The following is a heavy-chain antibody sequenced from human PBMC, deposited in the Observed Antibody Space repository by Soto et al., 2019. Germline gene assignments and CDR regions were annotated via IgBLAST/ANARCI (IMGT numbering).Heavy chain of an antibody. Sequence: QVQLVESGGGLVKPGGSLRLSCAASGFTFSDYYMSWIRQAPGKGLEWVSYISSSSSYTNYADSVKGRFTISRDNAKNSLYLQMNSLSAEDTAGYYCARVCWSGSSTVDYWGQGTLVTVSS. V-gene: IGHV3-11*05. CDR3: ARVCWSGSSTVDY. CDR2: ISSSSSYT. CDR1: GFTFSDYY. D-gene: IGHD1-26*01. J-gene: IGHJ4*02.